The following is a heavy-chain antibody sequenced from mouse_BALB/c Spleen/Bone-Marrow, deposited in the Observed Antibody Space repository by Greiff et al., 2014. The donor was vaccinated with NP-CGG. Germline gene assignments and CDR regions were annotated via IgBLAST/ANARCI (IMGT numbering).Heavy chain of an antibody. J-gene: IGHJ4*01. CDR2: LWADGST. V-gene: IGHV2-9*02. CDR1: GFSLTTYG. Sequence: QVQLQQSGPGLVAPSQSLSITCTVSGFSLTTYGVHWVRQPPGKGLEWLGVLWADGSTNYNSALMSRLSISKDNSKSQVFLKMNSLQTDDTAMYYCVRITTATGAMDYWGQGTSVTVSS. D-gene: IGHD1-2*01. CDR3: VRITTATGAMDY.